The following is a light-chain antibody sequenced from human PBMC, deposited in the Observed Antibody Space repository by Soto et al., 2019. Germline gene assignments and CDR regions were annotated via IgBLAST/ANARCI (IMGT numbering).Light chain of an antibody. CDR1: ESVRTS. CDR3: QQYSDWPRT. Sequence: EIVLTQSPATLSVSPGERATLSCMASESVRTSLAWYQQKPGRSPSLLIYGASNRATGLPARFSGSGSGTEFTLTISSLQSEDFAVYYCQQYSDWPRTFGQGTKVDIK. CDR2: GAS. V-gene: IGKV3-15*01. J-gene: IGKJ1*01.